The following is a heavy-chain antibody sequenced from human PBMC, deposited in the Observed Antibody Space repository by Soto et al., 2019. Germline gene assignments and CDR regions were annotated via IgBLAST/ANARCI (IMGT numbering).Heavy chain of an antibody. CDR1: GYTFTASN. CDR3: ARAVGIAVTGLDL. CDR2: MNPANGYA. V-gene: IGHV1-8*01. J-gene: IGHJ5*02. D-gene: IGHD6-19*01. Sequence: QEQLVQSGAELKRPGASVKVSCRASGYTFTASNINWVRQAAGQGPEWVGWMNPANGYAAYEREFQGRVTMTRDTSTDTAYMELGGLSSGDTAIYYCARAVGIAVTGLDLWGPGTLVTVSS.